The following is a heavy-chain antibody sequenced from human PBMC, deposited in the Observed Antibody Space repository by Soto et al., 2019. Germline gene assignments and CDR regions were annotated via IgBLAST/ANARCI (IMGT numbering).Heavy chain of an antibody. CDR2: IYYSGST. CDR3: ARGGGHGDYRGGCWFDP. D-gene: IGHD4-17*01. V-gene: IGHV4-31*03. CDR1: GGSISSGGYY. J-gene: IGHJ5*02. Sequence: QVQLQESGPGLVRPSQTLSLTRTVSGGSISSGGYYWSWIRQHPGKGLEWIGYIYYSGSTYYNPSLKSRVTISVDTSKNQFSLKLSAVTAADTAVYYCARGGGHGDYRGGCWFDPWGQGTLVTVSS.